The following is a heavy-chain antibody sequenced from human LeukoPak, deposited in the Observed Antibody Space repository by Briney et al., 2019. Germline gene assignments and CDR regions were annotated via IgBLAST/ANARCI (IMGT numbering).Heavy chain of an antibody. Sequence: SETLSLTCAVFGGSFSNYYWNWIRQPPGKGLEWIGEINHDGRTNYNTSLKSRLTMSVDTSNNQFSLKLSSVTAADTAVYYCARGTDGLDFWGQGTLVTVSS. CDR2: INHDGRT. CDR1: GGSFSNYY. CDR3: ARGTDGLDF. V-gene: IGHV4-34*01. J-gene: IGHJ4*02.